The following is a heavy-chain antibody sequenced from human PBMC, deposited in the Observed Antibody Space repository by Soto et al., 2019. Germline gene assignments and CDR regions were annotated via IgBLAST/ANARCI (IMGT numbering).Heavy chain of an antibody. CDR1: GFSFSSYS. V-gene: IGHV3-21*01. Sequence: VQLVETGGGLVKPGGSLRLSCAVSGFSFSSYSMNWVRQAPGKGLEWVSSSSSTGSYIDYAASVKGRFIISRDNAKKSRYLQMSGLRAEDTAVYYCARGGPQDGMDVWGQGTTVSVS. J-gene: IGHJ6*02. CDR2: SSSTGSYI. CDR3: ARGGPQDGMDV. D-gene: IGHD5-12*01.